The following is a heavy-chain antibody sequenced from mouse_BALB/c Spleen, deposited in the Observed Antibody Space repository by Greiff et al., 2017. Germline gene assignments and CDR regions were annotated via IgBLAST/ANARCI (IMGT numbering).Heavy chain of an antibody. J-gene: IGHJ4*01. CDR3: AIYGNYLYYAMDY. CDR1: GYTFTSYW. CDR2: IDPSDSYT. Sequence: QVQLQQSGAELVKPGASVKLSCKASGYTFTSYWMHWVKQRPGQGLEWIGEIDPSDSYTNYNQKFKGKATLTVDKSSSTAYMQLSSLTSEDSAVYYCAIYGNYLYYAMDYWGQGTSVTVSS. V-gene: IGHV1-69*02. D-gene: IGHD2-1*01.